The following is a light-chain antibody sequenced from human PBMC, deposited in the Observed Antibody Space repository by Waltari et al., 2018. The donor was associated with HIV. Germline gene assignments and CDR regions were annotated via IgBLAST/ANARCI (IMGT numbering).Light chain of an antibody. CDR2: ANS. J-gene: IGLJ2*01. Sequence: QSVLTQPPSVSGAPGQRVTISCTGSSSNIGAGYDVHWYQQLPGTAPNLLIYANSNRPSGVPDRFSGSKSGSSASLAITGLQAEDESHYYCQSFDSSLTTSGVIFGGGTKLTVL. CDR1: SSNIGAGYD. CDR3: QSFDSSLTTSGVI. V-gene: IGLV1-40*01.